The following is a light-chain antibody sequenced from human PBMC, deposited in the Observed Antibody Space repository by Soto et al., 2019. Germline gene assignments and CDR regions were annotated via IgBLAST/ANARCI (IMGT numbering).Light chain of an antibody. J-gene: IGKJ1*01. CDR1: QSVSSN. CDR2: GAS. CDR3: QQYTTWPLT. Sequence: RERATLSCRASQSVSSNLAWYQQKPGQAPRLLIYGASTRATGIPARFSGSGSGTEFTLTISSLQYEDFAVHYCQQYTTWPLTLGQGIKVDIK. V-gene: IGKV3-15*01.